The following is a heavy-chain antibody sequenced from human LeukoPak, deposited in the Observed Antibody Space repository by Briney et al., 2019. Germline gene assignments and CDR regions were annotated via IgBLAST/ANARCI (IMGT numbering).Heavy chain of an antibody. V-gene: IGHV3-30*18. CDR1: GLTFSSYG. Sequence: GGSLRLSCAASGLTFSSYGMHWVRQAPGKGLEWVAVISYDGSNKYYADSVKGRFTISRDNSKNTLYLQMNSLRAEDTAVYYCAKEGLRNWFDPWGQGTLVTVSS. CDR3: AKEGLRNWFDP. CDR2: ISYDGSNK. J-gene: IGHJ5*02. D-gene: IGHD4/OR15-4a*01.